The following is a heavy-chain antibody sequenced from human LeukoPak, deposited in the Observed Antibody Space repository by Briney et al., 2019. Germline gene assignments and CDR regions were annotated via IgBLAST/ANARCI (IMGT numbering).Heavy chain of an antibody. Sequence: ASVKVSCKASGYTFTSYAMNWVRQAPGQGLEWMGWINTNTGNPTYAQGFTGRFVFSLDTSVSTAYLQISSLKAEDTAVYYCARKSVGATPLDIVYQYYSMDVWGKGTTVTVSS. V-gene: IGHV7-4-1*02. CDR3: ARKSVGATPLDIVYQYYSMDV. D-gene: IGHD2-15*01. J-gene: IGHJ6*03. CDR2: INTNTGNP. CDR1: GYTFTSYA.